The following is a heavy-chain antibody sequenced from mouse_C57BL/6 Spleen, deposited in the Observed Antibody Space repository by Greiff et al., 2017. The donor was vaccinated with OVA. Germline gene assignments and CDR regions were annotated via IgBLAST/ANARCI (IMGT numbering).Heavy chain of an antibody. Sequence: QVQLQQSGPGLVAPSQSLSITCTVSGFSLTSYAISWVRQPPGKGLEWLGEIWTGGGTNYNSALKSRLSISKDNSKSQVFLKMNSLQTDYTARYYCARKDYGSSSYAMDYWGQGTSVTVSS. CDR3: ARKDYGSSSYAMDY. CDR1: GFSLTSYA. J-gene: IGHJ4*01. D-gene: IGHD1-1*01. CDR2: IWTGGGT. V-gene: IGHV2-9-1*01.